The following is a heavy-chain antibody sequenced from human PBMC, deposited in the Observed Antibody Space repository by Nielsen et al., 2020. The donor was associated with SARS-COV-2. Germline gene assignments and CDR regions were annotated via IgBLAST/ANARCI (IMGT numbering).Heavy chain of an antibody. D-gene: IGHD4-17*01. V-gene: IGHV3-74*01. CDR1: GFTFSSYW. J-gene: IGHJ2*01. Sequence: GGSLRLSCAASGFTFSSYWMHWVRQAPGKGLVWVSRINSDGSSTSYADSVKGRFTISRDNAKNSLYLQMNSLRAEDTALYHCAVGYGDYDWYFDLWGRGTLVTVSS. CDR3: AVGYGDYDWYFDL. CDR2: INSDGSST.